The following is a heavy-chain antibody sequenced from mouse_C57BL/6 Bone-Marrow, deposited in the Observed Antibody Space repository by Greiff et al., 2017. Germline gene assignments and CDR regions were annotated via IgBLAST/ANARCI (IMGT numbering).Heavy chain of an antibody. Sequence: VQLQQSGAELARPGASVKLSCKASGYTFTSYGISWVKQRTGQGLEWIGEIYPRSGNTYYNEKFKGKATLTADKSSSTAYMELRSLTSEDSAVYFCARGKPKLVYAMDYWGQGTSVTVSS. D-gene: IGHD4-1*01. J-gene: IGHJ4*01. CDR1: GYTFTSYG. CDR2: IYPRSGNT. V-gene: IGHV1-81*01. CDR3: ARGKPKLVYAMDY.